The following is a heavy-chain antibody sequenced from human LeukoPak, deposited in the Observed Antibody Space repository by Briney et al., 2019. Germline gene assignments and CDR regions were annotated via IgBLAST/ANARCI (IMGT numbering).Heavy chain of an antibody. J-gene: IGHJ4*02. Sequence: GGSLRLSCAASGFTFSSYAMHWVRQAPGKGLEWVAVISYDGSNKYYADSVKGRFTISRDNSKNTLYLQMNSLRAEDTAVYYCARDREDYYYFDYWGQGTLVTVSS. CDR1: GFTFSSYA. D-gene: IGHD3-10*01. V-gene: IGHV3-30*04. CDR2: ISYDGSNK. CDR3: ARDREDYYYFDY.